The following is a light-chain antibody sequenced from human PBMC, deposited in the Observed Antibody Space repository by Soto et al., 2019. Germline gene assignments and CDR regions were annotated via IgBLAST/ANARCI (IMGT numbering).Light chain of an antibody. CDR3: TQRSNWPLLLP. J-gene: IGKJ3*01. Sequence: EIVLTQSPATLSLSPGERATLSCRASQSVSSYLAWYQQKPGQAPRLLIYDASNRATGIPARFSGSGSGTDFPLTISSLEPVDFAVYYCTQRSNWPLLLPFGPGTKVDVK. CDR1: QSVSSY. V-gene: IGKV3-11*01. CDR2: DAS.